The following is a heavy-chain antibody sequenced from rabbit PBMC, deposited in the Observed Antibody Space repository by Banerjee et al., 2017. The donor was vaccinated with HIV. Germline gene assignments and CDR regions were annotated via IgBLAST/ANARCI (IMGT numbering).Heavy chain of an antibody. CDR2: IDTGSSGST. CDR3: AREGLGTTSWDL. D-gene: IGHD1-1*01. CDR1: GFSLSNNYV. J-gene: IGHJ4*01. Sequence: QQHLEESGGGLFQPGGSLALTCKASGFSLSNNYVMCWVRQAPGKGLEWIGCIDTGSSGSTYYASWAKGRFTISKTSSTTVTLQMTSLTAADTATYFCAREGLGTTSWDLWGPGTLVTVS. V-gene: IGHV1S45*01.